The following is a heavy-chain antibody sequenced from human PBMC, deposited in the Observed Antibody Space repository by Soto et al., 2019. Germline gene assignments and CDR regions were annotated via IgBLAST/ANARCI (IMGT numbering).Heavy chain of an antibody. CDR1: GYTFTGYY. CDR3: ARGGKAATTYDYYYMDV. CDR2: INPNSGGT. D-gene: IGHD2-15*01. Sequence: QVQLVQSGAEVKKPGASVKVSCKASGYTFTGYYMHWVRQAPGQGLEWMGWINPNSGGTNYAQKFQGWVTMTRDTSISTAYMELSRLRSDDTAVYYCARGGKAATTYDYYYMDVWGKGTTVTVSS. V-gene: IGHV1-2*04. J-gene: IGHJ6*03.